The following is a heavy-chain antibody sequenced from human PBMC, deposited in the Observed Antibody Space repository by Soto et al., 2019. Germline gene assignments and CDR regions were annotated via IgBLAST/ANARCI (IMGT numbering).Heavy chain of an antibody. CDR1: GFTFRNYW. CDR3: VRARVDY. V-gene: IGHV3-7*04. J-gene: IGHJ4*02. Sequence: EVQLVESGGGLVQPGGSLRLSCATSGFTFRNYWMTWVRQAPGKGLEWVATIKEDGSEKYYADSLKGRFTISRDNAMNSLYLQVNSLRAEDTAVYSCVRARVDYWGQGTLVTVSS. CDR2: IKEDGSEK.